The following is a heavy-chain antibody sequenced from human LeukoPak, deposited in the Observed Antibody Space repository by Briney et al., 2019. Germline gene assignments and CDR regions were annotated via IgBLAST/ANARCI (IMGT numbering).Heavy chain of an antibody. D-gene: IGHD2-2*02. Sequence: GGSLRLSCAGSGFTFSTYALSWVRQAPGKGLEWVSSISGSGYNIYYADSVKGRFTISRDDSKNTLFLQMNSLRSEDTAVYFCAKNGGYCSTTTCYSPYYYWGQGTLVTVSS. CDR2: ISGSGYNI. J-gene: IGHJ4*02. CDR1: GFTFSTYA. CDR3: AKNGGYCSTTTCYSPYYY. V-gene: IGHV3-23*01.